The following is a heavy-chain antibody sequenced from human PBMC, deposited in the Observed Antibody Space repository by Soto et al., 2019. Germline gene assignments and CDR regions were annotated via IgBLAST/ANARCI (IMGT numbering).Heavy chain of an antibody. D-gene: IGHD1-26*01. Sequence: EVHLVESGGGLVQPGGSLRLSCTASGFAVTSSYMGWVRRAPGKGLEWVSSIYSGRDTYYADSVRGRFTSTTDNSMDTPSHQMHSLRVDDTAMYYGVRHVGSYWYFDLWGRGTLVTVSS. CDR2: IYSGRDT. CDR1: GFAVTSSY. J-gene: IGHJ2*01. V-gene: IGHV3-66*04. CDR3: VRHVGSYWYFDL.